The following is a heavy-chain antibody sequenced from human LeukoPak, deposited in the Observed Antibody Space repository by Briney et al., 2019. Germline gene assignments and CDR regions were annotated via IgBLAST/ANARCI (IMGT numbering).Heavy chain of an antibody. CDR2: IWPDESNV. V-gene: IGHV3-33*01. D-gene: IGHD1-20*01. Sequence: GRSLKLSCAASGFTFNIYGMHRVRQAPGKGLEWVAVIWPDESNVHYADSVKDRFTISRDTSKNTLYLQMSSLRVEDTAVYYCARDRTPHHNWDDAVGLRFWGQGTLVTVSS. J-gene: IGHJ1*01. CDR1: GFTFNIYG. CDR3: ARDRTPHHNWDDAVGLRF.